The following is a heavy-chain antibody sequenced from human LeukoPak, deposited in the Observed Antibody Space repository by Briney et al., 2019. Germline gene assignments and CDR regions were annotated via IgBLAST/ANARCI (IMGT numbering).Heavy chain of an antibody. Sequence: KPGRSLRLSCAVSGFTFISYGMHWVRQAPGKGLEWVSSISSSSSYMYYADSVKGRFTISRDNAKNSLYLQMNSLRAEDTAVYYCAKGGNWYNNWGQGTLVTVSS. D-gene: IGHD3-16*01. V-gene: IGHV3-21*01. CDR1: GFTFISYG. CDR2: ISSSSSYM. J-gene: IGHJ5*02. CDR3: AKGGNWYNN.